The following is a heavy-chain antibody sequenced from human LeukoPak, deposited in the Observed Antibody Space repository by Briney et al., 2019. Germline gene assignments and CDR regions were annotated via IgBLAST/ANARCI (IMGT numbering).Heavy chain of an antibody. CDR1: GGSISSYY. J-gene: IGHJ3*02. CDR2: IYYSGST. Sequence: SETLSLTCTVSGGSISSYYWSWIRQPPGKGLEWIGYIYYSGSTNYNPSLKSRVTISVDTSKNQFSLKLSSVTAADTAAYYCAREEYCSGGSCYLAFDIWGQGTMVTVSS. V-gene: IGHV4-59*01. D-gene: IGHD2-15*01. CDR3: AREEYCSGGSCYLAFDI.